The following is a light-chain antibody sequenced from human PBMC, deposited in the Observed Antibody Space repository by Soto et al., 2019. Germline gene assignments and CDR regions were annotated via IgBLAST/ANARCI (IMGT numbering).Light chain of an antibody. V-gene: IGKV3-15*01. CDR2: GAS. CDR1: HTVRNN. J-gene: IGKJ1*01. Sequence: EIVLTQSPGTLSLSPGERATLSCRASHTVRNNYLAWYQQKPGQAPRFLLYGASTRATGIPARFSGSGSGTEFTLTISSLQSEDFAVYYCQQYNNWPPLTFGQGTKVDIK. CDR3: QQYNNWPPLT.